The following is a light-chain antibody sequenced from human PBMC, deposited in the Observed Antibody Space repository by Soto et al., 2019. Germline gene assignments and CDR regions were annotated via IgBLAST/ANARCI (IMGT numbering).Light chain of an antibody. V-gene: IGLV1-40*01. CDR3: QSYDSSVSKVV. Sequence: QSVLTQPPSVSGAPGQRVTISCTGSSSNIGAGYDVHWYHQLPGTAPKLLISGNNNRPSGVPDRFSGSKSGTSASLAITGLQAEDEADYYCQSYDSSVSKVVFGGGTKLTVL. CDR1: SSNIGAGYD. CDR2: GNN. J-gene: IGLJ2*01.